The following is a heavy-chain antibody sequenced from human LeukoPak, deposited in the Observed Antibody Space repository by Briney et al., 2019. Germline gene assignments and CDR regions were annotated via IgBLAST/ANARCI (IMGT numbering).Heavy chain of an antibody. J-gene: IGHJ4*02. CDR2: ISSSGSTI. CDR1: GFTLSDYY. D-gene: IGHD3-3*01. Sequence: PGGSLRLSCAASGFTLSDYYMSWIRQAPGKGLEWVSYISSSGSTIYYADSVKGRFTISRDNAKNSLYLQMNSLRAEDTAVYYCARVEVRFLEWLSQLDYWGQGTLVTVSS. V-gene: IGHV3-11*04. CDR3: ARVEVRFLEWLSQLDY.